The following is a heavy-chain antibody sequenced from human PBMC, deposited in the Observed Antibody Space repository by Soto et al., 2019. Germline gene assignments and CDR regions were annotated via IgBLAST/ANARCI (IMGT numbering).Heavy chain of an antibody. Sequence: GGSLRLSCAASGFTFSSYAMSWVRQAPGKGLEWVSAISGSGGSTYYADSVKGRFTISRDNSKNTLYLQMNSLRAEDTAVYYCARALLRGSWYVGLSYYGMDVWGQGTTVTVSS. D-gene: IGHD6-13*01. CDR1: GFTFSSYA. J-gene: IGHJ6*02. CDR3: ARALLRGSWYVGLSYYGMDV. V-gene: IGHV3-23*01. CDR2: ISGSGGST.